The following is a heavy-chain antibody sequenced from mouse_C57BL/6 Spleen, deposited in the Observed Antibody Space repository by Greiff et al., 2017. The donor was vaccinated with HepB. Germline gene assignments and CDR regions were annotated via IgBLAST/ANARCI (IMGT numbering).Heavy chain of an antibody. CDR2: INPNNGGT. J-gene: IGHJ4*01. CDR1: GYTFTDYY. Sequence: EVQLQQSGPELVKPGASVKISCKASGYTFTDYYMNWVKQSHGKSLEWIGDINPNNGGTSYNQKFKGKATLTVDKSSSTSYMELSSLTSEDSAVYYCASKALDYWVQGTSVPVSS. CDR3: ASKALDY. V-gene: IGHV1-26*01.